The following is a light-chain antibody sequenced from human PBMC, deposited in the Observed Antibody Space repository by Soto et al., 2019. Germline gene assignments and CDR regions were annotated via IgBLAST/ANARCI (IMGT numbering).Light chain of an antibody. V-gene: IGKV3-15*01. Sequence: EIVMTQSPATLSVSPGERATLSCRASQSVSSNLAWYQQKPGQAPRLLIYGASTRATGIPARFSGSGSGTEFTLTISSLQSEDFAVYNCQQYNNWPPFGQGTKVDIK. CDR3: QQYNNWPP. CDR2: GAS. CDR1: QSVSSN. J-gene: IGKJ1*01.